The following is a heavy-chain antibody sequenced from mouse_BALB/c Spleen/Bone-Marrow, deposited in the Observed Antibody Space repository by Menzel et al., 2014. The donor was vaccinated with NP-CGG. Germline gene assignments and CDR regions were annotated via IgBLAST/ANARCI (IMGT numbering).Heavy chain of an antibody. D-gene: IGHD4-1*01. CDR3: ARELGRGFAY. J-gene: IGHJ3*01. CDR1: GYAFTNYW. CDR2: INPGSGGI. Sequence: VQLQQSGGELVRPGTSVKVSCKASGYAFTNYWIEWVKQRPGQGLEWIGEINPGSGGINYNEKFKGKATLTADKSSNTAYMQLSSLTSDDSAVYFCARELGRGFAYWGQGTLVTVSA. V-gene: IGHV1-54*01.